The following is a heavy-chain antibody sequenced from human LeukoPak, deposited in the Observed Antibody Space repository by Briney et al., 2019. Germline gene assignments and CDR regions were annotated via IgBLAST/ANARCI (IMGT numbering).Heavy chain of an antibody. CDR2: IRYDGSNK. CDR1: GFTFSSYA. V-gene: IGHV3-30*02. J-gene: IGHJ4*02. D-gene: IGHD4-17*01. Sequence: GGSLRLSCAASGFTFSSYAMSWVRQAPGKGLEWVAFIRYDGSNKYYADSVKGRFTISRDNSKNTLYLQMNSLRAEDTAVYYCAKPFPYGAYDPLPYYFDYWGQGTLVTVSS. CDR3: AKPFPYGAYDPLPYYFDY.